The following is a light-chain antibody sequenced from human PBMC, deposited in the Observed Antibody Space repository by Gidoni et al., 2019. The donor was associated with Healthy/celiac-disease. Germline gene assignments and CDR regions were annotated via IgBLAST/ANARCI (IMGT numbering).Light chain of an antibody. CDR1: QDISNY. J-gene: IGKJ2*01. Sequence: DIQMTQSPSSLSASVGDRVTITCQASQDISNYLNWYQQKPGKAPKLLIYDASNLETGVQSRFSGSGSGTDFTFTISSLQPEDIATYYCQQYDNLPRYTFGPGTKLEIK. V-gene: IGKV1-33*01. CDR2: DAS. CDR3: QQYDNLPRYT.